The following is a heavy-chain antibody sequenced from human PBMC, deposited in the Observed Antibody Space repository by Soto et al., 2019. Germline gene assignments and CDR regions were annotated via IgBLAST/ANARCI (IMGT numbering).Heavy chain of an antibody. Sequence: QVQLVQSGAEVKKPGASVKVSCKASGYTFTSYAISWVRQAPGQGLEWMGWISAYNGNTNYAQKLQGRVTMTTDTSTSTAYRALRSLRPDDTAVYFCAREAPPEDYWGQGTLVTGSS. CDR2: ISAYNGNT. CDR3: AREAPPEDY. V-gene: IGHV1-18*01. J-gene: IGHJ4*02. CDR1: GYTFTSYA.